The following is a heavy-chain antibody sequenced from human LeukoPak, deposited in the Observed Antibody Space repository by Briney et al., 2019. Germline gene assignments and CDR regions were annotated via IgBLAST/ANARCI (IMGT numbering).Heavy chain of an antibody. Sequence: SETLSLTCTVSGGSISTYYWSWIRQPPGKGLEWIGYIYHSGSTNYNPSLTSRITISVDTSKNQFSLKLSSVTAADTAVYHCARTIIESGGGRYFDYWGQGTLVTVSS. CDR1: GGSISTYY. CDR2: IYHSGST. V-gene: IGHV4-59*01. CDR3: ARTIIESGGGRYFDY. D-gene: IGHD2-15*01. J-gene: IGHJ4*02.